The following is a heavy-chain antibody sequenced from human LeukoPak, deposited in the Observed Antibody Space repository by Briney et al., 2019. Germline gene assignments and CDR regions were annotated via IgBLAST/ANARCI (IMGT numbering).Heavy chain of an antibody. CDR1: GGSINNYY. D-gene: IGHD3-16*01. CDR2: IYSSGST. CDR3: VRRTLCCGERFDP. Sequence: PSETLSLTCTVSGGSINNYYWSWIRQPPGKGLEWIRYIYSSGSTNYNPSLKSRVIISVDTSKNQFSLKLSSVTAADTAVYYCVRRTLCCGERFDPWGQGTLVTVSS. V-gene: IGHV4-59*08. J-gene: IGHJ5*02.